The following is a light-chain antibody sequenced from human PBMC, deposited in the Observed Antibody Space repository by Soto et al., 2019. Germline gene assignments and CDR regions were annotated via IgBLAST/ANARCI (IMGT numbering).Light chain of an antibody. J-gene: IGKJ3*01. CDR1: QSVTNNF. CDR2: GAS. Sequence: IVLTHSPGTLSLSPGERATLSCGASQSVTNNFLAWYQQKPGQAPRLLIYGASSRATGVPDRFSGSGSGTDFTLTISRLEHGDFAVYYCQQYGTPLFTFGPGTKVDIK. CDR3: QQYGTPLFT. V-gene: IGKV3-20*01.